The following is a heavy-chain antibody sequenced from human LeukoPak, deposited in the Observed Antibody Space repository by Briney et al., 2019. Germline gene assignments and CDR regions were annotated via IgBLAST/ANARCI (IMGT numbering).Heavy chain of an antibody. Sequence: SETLSLTCTVSGGSVSSGSYYWSWIRQPPGKGLEWIGYIYYSGSTNYNPSLKSRVTISVDTSKNQFSLKLSSVTAADTAVYYCARSITFGSIGDYWGQGTLVTVSS. J-gene: IGHJ4*02. CDR2: IYYSGST. CDR1: GGSVSSGSYY. V-gene: IGHV4-61*01. CDR3: ARSITFGSIGDY. D-gene: IGHD3-16*01.